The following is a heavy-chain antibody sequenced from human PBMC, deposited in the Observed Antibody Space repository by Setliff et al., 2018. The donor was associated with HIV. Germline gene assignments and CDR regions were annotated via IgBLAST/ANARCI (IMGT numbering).Heavy chain of an antibody. CDR2: IYTSGST. CDR1: GGSISSYY. D-gene: IGHD3-22*01. CDR3: AGDQANYYDSSGYYYFDY. V-gene: IGHV4-4*07. Sequence: SETLSLTCTVSGGSISSYYWSWIRQPAGKGLEWIGRIYTSGSTNYNPSLKSRVTMSVDTSKNQFSLKLSSVTAADTAVYYCAGDQANYYDSSGYYYFDYWGQGTLVTVSS. J-gene: IGHJ4*02.